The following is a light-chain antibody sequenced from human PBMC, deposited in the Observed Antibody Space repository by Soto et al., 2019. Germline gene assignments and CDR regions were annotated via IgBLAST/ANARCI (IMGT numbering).Light chain of an antibody. CDR2: GAS. Sequence: EIVMTQSPATLSVSPGERATLSCRASQSVSSNLAWYQQKPGQAPRLLIYGASTRATGIPARFSGSGSGTEFTLTISSLQSEDFAVYCCQQYNNWLGFTFGPGTKVDIK. CDR1: QSVSSN. CDR3: QQYNNWLGFT. V-gene: IGKV3-15*01. J-gene: IGKJ3*01.